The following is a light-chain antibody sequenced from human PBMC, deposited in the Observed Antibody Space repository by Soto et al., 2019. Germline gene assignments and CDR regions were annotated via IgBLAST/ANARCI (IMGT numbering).Light chain of an antibody. CDR3: QQTCSHRYP. V-gene: IGKV1-39*01. Sequence: DIHMTQSPNSLSASVGDRVTITCRASQSIVTYLTWCQQKPVKAPNLLVYAASSLQSGVPSRLSGSGAGTEYTLTITSLQPEDVVTFYFQQTCSHRYPIGQGTRLEI. J-gene: IGKJ2*01. CDR1: QSIVTY. CDR2: AAS.